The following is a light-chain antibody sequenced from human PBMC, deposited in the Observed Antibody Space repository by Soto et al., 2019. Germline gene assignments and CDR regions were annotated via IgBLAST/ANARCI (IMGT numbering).Light chain of an antibody. CDR3: HQYGTSPQT. CDR1: ESVASNY. Sequence: EIVLTQSPGTLSLSPGERATLSCRASESVASNYLAWYQHKPGQAPRLLFFGASNRATGIPDRFSGSGSGADFTLTISRLEPEDFAVYYCHQYGTSPQTFGQGTKVDIK. J-gene: IGKJ1*01. CDR2: GAS. V-gene: IGKV3-20*01.